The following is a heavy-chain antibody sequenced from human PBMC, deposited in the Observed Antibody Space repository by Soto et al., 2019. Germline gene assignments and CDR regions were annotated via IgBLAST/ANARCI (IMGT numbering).Heavy chain of an antibody. V-gene: IGHV4-30-4*08. J-gene: IGHJ4*02. CDR2: ISYSGST. CDR1: GGSISSNIYY. Sequence: SETLSLTCTVSGGSISSNIYYWSWIRQHPGKGLEWIGYISYSGSTGYNPSLKTRLSMSVDRSKNQFTLRLTSVTAADTAVYFCATESGSTYGYFDYWGQGTQVTVSS. D-gene: IGHD4-17*01. CDR3: ATESGSTYGYFDY.